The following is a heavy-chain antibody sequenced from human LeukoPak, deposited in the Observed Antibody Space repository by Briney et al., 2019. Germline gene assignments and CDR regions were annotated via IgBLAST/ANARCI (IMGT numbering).Heavy chain of an antibody. Sequence: ASVKVSCKAAGYTFTGYYMFWVRQAPGQGLEWMGWISAYNGNTNYAQKLQGRVTMTTDTSTSTAYMELRSLRSDDTAVYYCARGPYYDYVWGSYRPPRFDYWGQGTLVTVSS. CDR1: GYTFTGYY. CDR3: ARGPYYDYVWGSYRPPRFDY. CDR2: ISAYNGNT. V-gene: IGHV1-18*04. J-gene: IGHJ4*02. D-gene: IGHD3-16*02.